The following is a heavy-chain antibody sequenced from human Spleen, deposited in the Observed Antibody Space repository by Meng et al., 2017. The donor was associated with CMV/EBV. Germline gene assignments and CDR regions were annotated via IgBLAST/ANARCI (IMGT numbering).Heavy chain of an antibody. J-gene: IGHJ4*02. CDR3: ARASFGFDF. CDR1: GYRVTGYY. D-gene: IGHD3-3*01. CDR2: INPKSGDT. Sequence: KVSCKASGYRVTGYYMHWVRQAPGQGLEWLGCINPKSGDTRYPDKFQGRVTMTRDTSISTAYMELTRLTSDDTTVYYCARASFGFDFWGQGTLVTVSS. V-gene: IGHV1-2*02.